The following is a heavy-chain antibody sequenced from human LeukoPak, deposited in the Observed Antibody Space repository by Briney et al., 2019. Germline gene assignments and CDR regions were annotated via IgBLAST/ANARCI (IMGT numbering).Heavy chain of an antibody. D-gene: IGHD2-15*01. CDR1: GFTFSSYS. V-gene: IGHV3-48*04. CDR3: ARGPLGYCSGVSCRIPFGY. CDR2: ISSSSSTI. J-gene: IGHJ4*02. Sequence: GGSLRLSCAASGFTFSSYSMNWVRQAPGKGLEWVSYISSSSSTIYYADSVKGRFTISRDNAKNSLYLQMNSLRAEDTAVYYCARGPLGYCSGVSCRIPFGYWGQGTLVTVSS.